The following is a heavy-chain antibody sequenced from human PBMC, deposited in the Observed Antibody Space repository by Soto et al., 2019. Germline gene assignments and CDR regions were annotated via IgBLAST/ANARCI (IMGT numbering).Heavy chain of an antibody. CDR2: IYHTGGR. CDR1: GDSINNTYW. CDR3: ARVMGGYSSGYGMDV. J-gene: IGHJ6*02. V-gene: IGHV4-4*02. Sequence: QVQLQQSGPGLVKPSGTLSLTCFVSGDSINNTYWWSWVRQAPGKGLEWIGEIYHTGGRSYMPSLRGRITLSVDTSKNQFSLKLTSVTAADTAVYYCARVMGGYSSGYGMDVWGQGTAVTVSS. D-gene: IGHD5-12*01.